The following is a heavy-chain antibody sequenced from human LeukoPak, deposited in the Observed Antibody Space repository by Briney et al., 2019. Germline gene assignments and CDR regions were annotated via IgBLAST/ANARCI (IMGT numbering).Heavy chain of an antibody. Sequence: GGSLRLSCAASGFTLGGYKMHWIRQAPGKGLAWVARINTDGSSITDAASVKGRFTISRDNAKNTLYLQMDSLSDEDTAVYYCTRETGWGPGWWGEGTLVTVSS. J-gene: IGHJ4*02. D-gene: IGHD6-19*01. CDR3: TRETGWGPGW. CDR1: GFTLGGYK. CDR2: INTDGSSI. V-gene: IGHV3-74*01.